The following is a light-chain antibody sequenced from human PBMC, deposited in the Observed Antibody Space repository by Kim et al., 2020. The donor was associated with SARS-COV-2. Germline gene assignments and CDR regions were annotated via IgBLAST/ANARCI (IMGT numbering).Light chain of an antibody. CDR1: SSNIGNNY. CDR2: DNN. J-gene: IGLJ2*01. Sequence: GQKVTISCSGSSSNIGNNYVSWYQQLPGTAPKRLIYDNNKRPSGIPDRFSGSKSGTSATLGITGLQTGDEADYYCGTWDSSLSAVVFGGGTKVTVL. CDR3: GTWDSSLSAVV. V-gene: IGLV1-51*01.